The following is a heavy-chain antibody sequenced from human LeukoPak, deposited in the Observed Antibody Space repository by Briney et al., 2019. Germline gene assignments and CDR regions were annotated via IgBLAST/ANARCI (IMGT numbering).Heavy chain of an antibody. D-gene: IGHD2-2*02. Sequence: GGSLRLSCAASGFTFSSYWMSWVRQAPGKGLDWVANIKQDGSEKYYVDSVKGRFTISRDNAKNSLYLQMNSLRAEDTAVYYCAREVYCSSTSCYTGYFQHWGQGTLVTVPS. J-gene: IGHJ1*01. CDR3: AREVYCSSTSCYTGYFQH. V-gene: IGHV3-7*01. CDR1: GFTFSSYW. CDR2: IKQDGSEK.